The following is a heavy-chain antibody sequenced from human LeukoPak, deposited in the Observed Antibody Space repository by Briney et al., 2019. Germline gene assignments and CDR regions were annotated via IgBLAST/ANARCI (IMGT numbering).Heavy chain of an antibody. Sequence: TGGSLRLSCAASGITVSSNFMSWVRQAPGKGLEWVSVIYSGGSTYYADSVKGRFTISRDNSKNTLYLQMNSLRAEDTAVYYCAKFGDIAAAGTFDYWGQGTLVTVSS. CDR2: IYSGGST. V-gene: IGHV3-53*01. CDR3: AKFGDIAAAGTFDY. J-gene: IGHJ4*02. CDR1: GITVSSNF. D-gene: IGHD6-13*01.